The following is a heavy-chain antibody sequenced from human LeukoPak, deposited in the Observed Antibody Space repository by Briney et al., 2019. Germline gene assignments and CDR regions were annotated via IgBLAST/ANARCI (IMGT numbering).Heavy chain of an antibody. V-gene: IGHV5-10-1*01. CDR1: GYTFTNYW. CDR3: AIYQVGYYSDY. CDR2: IDPSDSYT. D-gene: IGHD1-26*01. Sequence: ASVKVSCKASGYTFTNYWISWVRQMPGKGLEWMGRIDPSDSYTKYSPSFQGHVTISTDRSISTAYLQWSSLKASDTAMYYCAIYQVGYYSDYWGQGTLVTVSS. J-gene: IGHJ4*02.